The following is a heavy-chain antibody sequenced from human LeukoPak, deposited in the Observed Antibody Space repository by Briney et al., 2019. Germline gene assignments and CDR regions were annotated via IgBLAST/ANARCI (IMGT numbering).Heavy chain of an antibody. Sequence: GGSLRLSCAGSGFTFSNYGMRWVRQAPGKGLEWVAVISYDGSNKYYADSVKGRFTISRDNSKNTLYLQMNSLRAEDTAVYYCARDLWGVDYWGQGTLVTVSS. J-gene: IGHJ4*02. CDR1: GFTFSNYG. D-gene: IGHD2-21*01. CDR3: ARDLWGVDY. V-gene: IGHV3-30*03. CDR2: ISYDGSNK.